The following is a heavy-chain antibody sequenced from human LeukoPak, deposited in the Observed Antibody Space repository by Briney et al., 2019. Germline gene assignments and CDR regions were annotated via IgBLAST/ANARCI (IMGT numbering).Heavy chain of an antibody. CDR1: GFTASSNY. J-gene: IGHJ3*02. CDR2: ILSGGRT. CDR3: SRGYDSPVRPFSI. V-gene: IGHV3-66*02. Sequence: GGSLRLSCAASGFTASSNYMSWVRPAPGKWLEWVSAILSGGRTYYADSVKGRFAISRDNSKNRLYLRMKSLRAEDTAVYYYSRGYDSPVRPFSIWGQGTMVTVSS. D-gene: IGHD3-3*01.